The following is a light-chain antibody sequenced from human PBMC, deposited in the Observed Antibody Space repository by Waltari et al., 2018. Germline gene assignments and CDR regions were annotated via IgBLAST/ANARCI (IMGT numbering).Light chain of an antibody. J-gene: IGLJ3*02. CDR3: QTGGHDTWV. CDR1: SGHSSNI. V-gene: IGLV4-69*01. Sequence: QLVLTQSPSASASLGASVKLTCTLSSGHSSNIIAWLQQQPKKGPRYLMKVNSDGSHSKRDDIPIRFSGSSSGAERYLTSASVQSEDEADYYCQTGGHDTWVFGGGTTLTVL. CDR2: VNSDGSH.